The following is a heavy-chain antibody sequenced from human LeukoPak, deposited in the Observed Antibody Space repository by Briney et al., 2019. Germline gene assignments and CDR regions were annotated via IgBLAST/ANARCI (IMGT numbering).Heavy chain of an antibody. CDR1: GFTFSNAW. CDR3: TTDDSGYVEAGY. J-gene: IGHJ4*02. CDR2: IKSKTDGGTT. D-gene: IGHD5-12*01. Sequence: PGGSLRLSCVSSGFTFSNAWMSWVRPAPGKGLDWVGRIKSKTDGGTTDYASPVKGRFTISRDDSKNTLYLQMNSLKTEDTAVFYCTTDDSGYVEAGYWGQGTLVTVSS. V-gene: IGHV3-15*01.